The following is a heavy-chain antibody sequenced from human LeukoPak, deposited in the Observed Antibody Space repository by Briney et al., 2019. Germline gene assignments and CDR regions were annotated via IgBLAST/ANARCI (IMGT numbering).Heavy chain of an antibody. D-gene: IGHD6-6*01. CDR3: ARSDREYSSSYYYCYGMDV. CDR1: GGSISSYY. J-gene: IGHJ6*02. CDR2: IYYSGST. Sequence: SETLSLTCTVSGGSISSYYWSWIRQPPGKGLEWIGYIYYSGSTNYNPSLKSRVTISVDTSKNQFSLKLSSVTAADTAVYYCARSDREYSSSYYYCYGMDVWGQGTTVTVSS. V-gene: IGHV4-59*01.